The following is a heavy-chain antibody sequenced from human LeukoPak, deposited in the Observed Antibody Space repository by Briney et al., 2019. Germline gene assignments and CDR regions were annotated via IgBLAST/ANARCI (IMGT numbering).Heavy chain of an antibody. J-gene: IGHJ4*02. V-gene: IGHV4-59*01. CDR3: ARLQGDSTAIFDF. D-gene: IGHD2-21*01. CDR2: IYYTGAT. Sequence: PSETLSLTCTVSGGSISGNYWSWIRQPPGKGLEWVGYIYYTGATNYNPSLKSRVTVSVDTSKNQFALKLSSVTAADTAVYYCARLQGDSTAIFDFWGQGTLIAVSS. CDR1: GGSISGNY.